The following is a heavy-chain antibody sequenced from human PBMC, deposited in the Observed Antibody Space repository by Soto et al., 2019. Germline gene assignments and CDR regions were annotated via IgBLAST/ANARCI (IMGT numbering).Heavy chain of an antibody. CDR1: GGSISGYY. CDR2: IYYRGST. V-gene: IGHV4-59*01. Sequence: LSLTCTVSGGSISGYYWSWIRQPPGKGLEYIGYIYYRGSTNYNPSLKSRVTMSVDTSRNQSSLKVNSVTAADTAVYYCARQQLLPFYYALDVWGQGTTVTVSS. D-gene: IGHD6-13*01. J-gene: IGHJ6*02. CDR3: ARQQLLPFYYALDV.